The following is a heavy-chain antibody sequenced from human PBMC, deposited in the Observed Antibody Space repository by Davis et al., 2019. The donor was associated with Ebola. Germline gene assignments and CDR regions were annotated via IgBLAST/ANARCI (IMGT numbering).Heavy chain of an antibody. CDR1: GYSFTSYW. V-gene: IGHV5-51*01. CDR2: IYPGDSDT. J-gene: IGHJ3*02. Sequence: GESLKISCKGSGYSFTSYWIGWVRQMPGKGLEWMGIIYPGDSDTRYSPSFQGQVTISADKSTKTAFLQWSSLKASDTAMYYCASLRRTITGMDDSFDIWGQGTMVTVSS. CDR3: ASLRRTITGMDDSFDI. D-gene: IGHD2-8*02.